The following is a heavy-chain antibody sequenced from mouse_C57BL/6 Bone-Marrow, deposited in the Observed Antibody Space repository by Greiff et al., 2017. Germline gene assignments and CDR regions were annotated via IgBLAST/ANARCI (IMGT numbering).Heavy chain of an antibody. CDR2: IDPSDSYT. CDR3: ARDFSYYGSSYGFAY. Sequence: QVQLQQPGAELVKPGASVKLSCKASGYTFTSYWMQWVKQRPGQGLEWIGEIDPSDSYTNYNQKFKGKATLTVDTSSSTAYMQLSSLTSEDSAVYYCARDFSYYGSSYGFAYWGQGTLVTVSA. V-gene: IGHV1-50*01. D-gene: IGHD1-1*01. CDR1: GYTFTSYW. J-gene: IGHJ3*01.